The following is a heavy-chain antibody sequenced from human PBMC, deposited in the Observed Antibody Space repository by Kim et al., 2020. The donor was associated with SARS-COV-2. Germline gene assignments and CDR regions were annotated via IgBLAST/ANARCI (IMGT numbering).Heavy chain of an antibody. CDR2: ISYDGSNK. CDR3: ARAVMVNIQIDY. D-gene: IGHD3-10*01. CDR1: GFTFSSYA. V-gene: IGHV3-30-3*01. J-gene: IGHJ4*02. Sequence: GGSLRLSCAASGFTFSSYAMHWVRQAPGKGLEWVAVISYDGSNKYYADSVKGRFTISRDNSKNTLYLQMNSLRAEDTAVYYCARAVMVNIQIDYWGQGTLVTVSS.